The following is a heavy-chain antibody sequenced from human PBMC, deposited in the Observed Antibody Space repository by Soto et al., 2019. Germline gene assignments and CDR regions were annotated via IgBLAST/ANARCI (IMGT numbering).Heavy chain of an antibody. CDR1: AFSLSTGGVG. V-gene: IGHV2-5*02. CDR3: IQSRCGGDCLQSYASHYYYGMDV. J-gene: IGHJ6*02. D-gene: IGHD2-21*02. Sequence: SGPTLVNTTQTLTLTCTFSAFSLSTGGVGVGWIRQPPGKALEWLALIYWDDDKRYSPSLRSRLTITKDTSKNQVVLTMTNMDPVDTATYYCIQSRCGGDCLQSYASHYYYGMDVWGQGTTVTVSS. CDR2: IYWDDDK.